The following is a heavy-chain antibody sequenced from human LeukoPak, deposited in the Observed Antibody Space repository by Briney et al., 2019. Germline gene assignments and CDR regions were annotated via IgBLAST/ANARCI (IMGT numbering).Heavy chain of an antibody. Sequence: ESGLTLVKPTQTLTLTCTFSGFSPSTSGLCVSWIRQPPGKALEWLARIDWDDDKYYSTSLRTRLTISKDTSKNQVVLTMTNMDPVDTATYYCARIFRGYSYAHDYWGQGTLVTVSS. CDR3: ARIFRGYSYAHDY. V-gene: IGHV2-70*11. CDR2: IDWDDDK. D-gene: IGHD5-18*01. CDR1: GFSPSTSGLC. J-gene: IGHJ4*02.